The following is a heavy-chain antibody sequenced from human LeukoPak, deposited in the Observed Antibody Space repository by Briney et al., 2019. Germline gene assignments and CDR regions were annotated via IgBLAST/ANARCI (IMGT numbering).Heavy chain of an antibody. V-gene: IGHV3-23*01. D-gene: IGHD6-19*01. CDR2: IRGSGGGT. CDR3: VKDDNSGWFPPLDF. J-gene: IGHJ4*02. Sequence: GGSLRLSCAASGFTFNSYAMSWVRQAPGKGLEWVSAIRGSGGGTYYADSVKGRFTISRDNSKNTLFLQMNSLRAEDTAVYYCVKDDNSGWFPPLDFWGQGTLVTVSS. CDR1: GFTFNSYA.